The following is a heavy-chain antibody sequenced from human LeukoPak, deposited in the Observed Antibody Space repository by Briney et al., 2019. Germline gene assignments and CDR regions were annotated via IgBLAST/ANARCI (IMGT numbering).Heavy chain of an antibody. CDR3: ARVTMAAGASYNWFVP. Sequence: PGGSLRLSCAASGFTFSNYGMHWVRQAPGKGLEWVAVIWSDGSNKHYADSARGRFTISRDNSKNTLYLQMNSLRVEDTAVYYCARVTMAAGASYNWFVPWGQGTLVTVST. CDR2: IWSDGSNK. V-gene: IGHV3-33*01. CDR1: GFTFSNYG. D-gene: IGHD4/OR15-4a*01. J-gene: IGHJ5*02.